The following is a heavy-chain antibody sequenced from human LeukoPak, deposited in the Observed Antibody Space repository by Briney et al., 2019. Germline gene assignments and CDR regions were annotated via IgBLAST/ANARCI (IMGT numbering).Heavy chain of an antibody. CDR3: AKGSKEVVTAYFFDY. Sequence: PGGSLRLPCAASGFTFSSYGMHWVRQAPGKGLEWVAFIRYDGSNKYYADSVKGRFTISRDNSKNTLYLQMNSLRAEDTAVYYCAKGSKEVVTAYFFDYWGQGTLVTVSS. CDR2: IRYDGSNK. J-gene: IGHJ4*02. V-gene: IGHV3-30*02. D-gene: IGHD2-21*02. CDR1: GFTFSSYG.